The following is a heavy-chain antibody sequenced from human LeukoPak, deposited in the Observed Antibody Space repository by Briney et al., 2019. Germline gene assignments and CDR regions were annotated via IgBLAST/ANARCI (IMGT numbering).Heavy chain of an antibody. V-gene: IGHV3-48*03. CDR2: ISSSGSTI. J-gene: IGHJ4*02. CDR1: GFTFSSYE. Sequence: PGGSLRLSCAASGFTFSSYEMNWVRQAPGKGLEWVSYISSSGSTIYYADSVKGRFTISRDNAKNSLNLQMNSLRAEDTAVYYCATQHTLWSPLDCWGQGTLVTVSS. D-gene: IGHD3-10*01. CDR3: ATQHTLWSPLDC.